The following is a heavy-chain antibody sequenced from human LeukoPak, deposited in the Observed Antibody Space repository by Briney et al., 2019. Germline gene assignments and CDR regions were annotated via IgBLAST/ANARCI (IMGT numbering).Heavy chain of an antibody. D-gene: IGHD6-6*01. CDR1: GGSISSSSYY. Sequence: SETLSLTCTVSGGSISSSSYYWGWIRQPPGKGLEWIGSIYHSGSTYYNPSLKSRVTISVDTSKNQFSLKLSSVTAADTAVYYCARRSSIAARPFDYWGQGTLVTVSS. V-gene: IGHV4-39*07. CDR2: IYHSGST. J-gene: IGHJ4*02. CDR3: ARRSSIAARPFDY.